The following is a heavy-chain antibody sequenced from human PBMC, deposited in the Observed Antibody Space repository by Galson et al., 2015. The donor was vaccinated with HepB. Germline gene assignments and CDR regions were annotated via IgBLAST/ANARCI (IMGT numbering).Heavy chain of an antibody. CDR1: GGTFSSYA. J-gene: IGHJ3*02. Sequence: SVKVSCKASGGTFSSYAISWVRQAPGQGLEWMGRIIPILGIANYAQKFQGRVTITADKSTSTAYMELSSLRSEDTAVYYCARESTVVTPRRGAFDIWGQGTMVTVSS. CDR3: ARESTVVTPRRGAFDI. CDR2: IIPILGIA. V-gene: IGHV1-69*04. D-gene: IGHD4-23*01.